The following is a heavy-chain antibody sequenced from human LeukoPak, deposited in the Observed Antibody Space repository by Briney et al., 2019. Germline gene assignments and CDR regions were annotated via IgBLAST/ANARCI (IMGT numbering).Heavy chain of an antibody. CDR2: INSDSSAI. V-gene: IGHV3-48*01. CDR3: ARSYTGYDL. Sequence: GGSLRLSCAASGFTFSAYSMDWVRQAPGKGLDWISGINSDSSAIYYADSVKGRFTISRDNAKNSLYLQMNSLRAEDTAVYYCARSYTGYDLWGQGTLVTVSS. D-gene: IGHD5-12*01. J-gene: IGHJ4*02. CDR1: GFTFSAYS.